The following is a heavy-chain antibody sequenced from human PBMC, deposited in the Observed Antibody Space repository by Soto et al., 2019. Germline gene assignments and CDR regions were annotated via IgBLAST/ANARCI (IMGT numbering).Heavy chain of an antibody. CDR1: GGSISSSNW. D-gene: IGHD2-2*01. J-gene: IGHJ6*02. CDR2: IYHSGST. Sequence: QVQLQESGPGLVKPSGTLSLTCAVSGGSISSSNWWSWVRQPPGKGLEWIGEIYHSGSTNYNPSLKSRVTISVDKSKNQFSLKLSSVTAADTAVYYCARGTVGYCSSTSCLIHRYYYYYGMDVWGQGTTVTVSS. V-gene: IGHV4-4*02. CDR3: ARGTVGYCSSTSCLIHRYYYYYGMDV.